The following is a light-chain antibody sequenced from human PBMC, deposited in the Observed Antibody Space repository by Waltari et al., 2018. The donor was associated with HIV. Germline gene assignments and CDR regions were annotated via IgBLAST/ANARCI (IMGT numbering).Light chain of an antibody. CDR3: CAYAGSTTYVI. Sequence: QSALTQPASVSGSPGQSITISCTGTSSDVGGYNIVSWYQQHPGKAPTLMIYEVSKRPSGVSNRFSGSKSGNTASLTISGLQAEDEADYYCCAYAGSTTYVIFGGGTKLTVL. CDR1: SSDVGGYNI. V-gene: IGLV2-23*02. CDR2: EVS. J-gene: IGLJ2*01.